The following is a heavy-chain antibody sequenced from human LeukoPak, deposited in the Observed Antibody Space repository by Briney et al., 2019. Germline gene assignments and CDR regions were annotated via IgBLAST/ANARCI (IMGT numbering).Heavy chain of an antibody. D-gene: IGHD3-10*01. Sequence: SETLSLTCTVSGGSISSSSYYWGWIRQPPGKGLEWIGSIYYSGSTYYNPSLKSRVTISVDTSKNQFSLKLSSVTAADTAVYYCARRLTMVLPGEDYWGQGTLVSVSS. V-gene: IGHV4-39*01. CDR2: IYYSGST. CDR3: ARRLTMVLPGEDY. J-gene: IGHJ4*02. CDR1: GGSISSSSYY.